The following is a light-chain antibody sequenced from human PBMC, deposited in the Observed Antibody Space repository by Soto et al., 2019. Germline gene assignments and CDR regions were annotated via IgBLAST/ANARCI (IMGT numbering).Light chain of an antibody. V-gene: IGKV3-11*01. Sequence: IVLTQSPVTLSLSPGERATLSCRASQSIKTYLPWYHQRPGQSPRLLIYDVSTRAAGIPARFSGSGSGTDFTLTISSLEPEDLGVYFCQQRNNWPPVYTFGQGTKLEIK. CDR1: QSIKTY. J-gene: IGKJ2*01. CDR2: DVS. CDR3: QQRNNWPPVYT.